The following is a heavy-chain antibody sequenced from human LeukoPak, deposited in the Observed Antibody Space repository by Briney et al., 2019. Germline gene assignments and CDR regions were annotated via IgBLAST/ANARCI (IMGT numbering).Heavy chain of an antibody. CDR3: AKATAFRFADD. J-gene: IGHJ4*02. D-gene: IGHD3-3*01. CDR1: EFTFSNYA. Sequence: PGGSLRLSCVASEFTFSNYAMSWVRQAPGMGLEWVSTASGSGDSTFYADSVKGRFTISRDNSKNTMYLQMNGLRAEDTAVYYCAKATAFRFADDWGQGTLVTVSS. V-gene: IGHV3-23*01. CDR2: ASGSGDST.